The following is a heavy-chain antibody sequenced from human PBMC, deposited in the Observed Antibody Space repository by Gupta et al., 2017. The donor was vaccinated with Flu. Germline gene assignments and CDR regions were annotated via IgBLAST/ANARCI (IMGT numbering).Heavy chain of an antibody. CDR2: VNPNSGGT. Sequence: QVQLVQSGAEVKKPGAPVKVSCKASGYTFNGYYMHWVRQAPGQGLEWMGRVNPNSGGTNYAQKFQGRVTMTRDTSISTAYMELSGLRSDDTAVYYCARAYYYDSSAYMFDYWGQGTLVIVSS. CDR1: GYTFNGYY. V-gene: IGHV1-2*06. J-gene: IGHJ4*02. D-gene: IGHD3-22*01. CDR3: ARAYYYDSSAYMFDY.